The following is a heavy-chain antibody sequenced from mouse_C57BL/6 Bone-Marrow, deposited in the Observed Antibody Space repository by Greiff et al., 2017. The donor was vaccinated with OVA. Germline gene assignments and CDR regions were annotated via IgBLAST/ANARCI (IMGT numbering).Heavy chain of an antibody. CDR2: IDPENGDT. Sequence: VQLKESGAELVRPGASVKLSCTASGFNIKDDYMHWVKQRPEQGLEWIGWIDPENGDTEYASKFQGKATITADTSSNTAYLQLSSLTSEDTAVYYCTGGGYEVWFAYWGQGTLVTVSA. J-gene: IGHJ3*01. CDR1: GFNIKDDY. V-gene: IGHV14-4*01. D-gene: IGHD2-2*01. CDR3: TGGGYEVWFAY.